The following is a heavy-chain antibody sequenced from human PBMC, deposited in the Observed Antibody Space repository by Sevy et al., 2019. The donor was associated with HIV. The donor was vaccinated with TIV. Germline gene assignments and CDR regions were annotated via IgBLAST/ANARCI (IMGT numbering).Heavy chain of an antibody. CDR2: ISGSGGST. Sequence: GGSLRLSCAASGFTFSSYAMSWVRQAPGKGLEWVSAISGSGGSTYYADSVKGRFTISRDNSKNTLYLQMNSPRAEDTAVYYCAKDGTSRGYYYYYYGMDVWGQGTTVTVSS. D-gene: IGHD2-2*01. CDR1: GFTFSSYA. V-gene: IGHV3-23*01. J-gene: IGHJ6*02. CDR3: AKDGTSRGYYYYYYGMDV.